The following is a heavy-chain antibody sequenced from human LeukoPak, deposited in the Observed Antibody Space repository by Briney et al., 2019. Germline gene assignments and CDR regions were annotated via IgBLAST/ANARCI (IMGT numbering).Heavy chain of an antibody. D-gene: IGHD2-15*01. J-gene: IGHJ4*02. V-gene: IGHV6-1*01. CDR2: TYNRSKWYS. Sequence: SQTLSLTCVISGDSVSSNSAAWNWIRQSPSRGLEWLGRTYNRSKWYSDYAVSVKGRITINPDTSKNQFSLQLNSVTPEDTAVYYCARGVGGGWKVFDYWGQGTLVTVSS. CDR3: ARGVGGGWKVFDY. CDR1: GDSVSSNSAA.